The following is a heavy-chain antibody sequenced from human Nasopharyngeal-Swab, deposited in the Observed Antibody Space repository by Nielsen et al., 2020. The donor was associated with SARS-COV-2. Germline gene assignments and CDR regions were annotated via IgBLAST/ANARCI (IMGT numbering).Heavy chain of an antibody. D-gene: IGHD5-24*01. V-gene: IGHV1-18*01. CDR3: ARAVEMATIWAYYYYMDV. Sequence: ASVKVSCKASGYTFTSYGISWVRQAPGQGLEWMGWISAYNGNTNYAQKLQGRVTMTTDTSTSTAYMELRSLRSDDTAVYYCARAVEMATIWAYYYYMDVWGKGTTVTVSS. CDR1: GYTFTSYG. J-gene: IGHJ6*03. CDR2: ISAYNGNT.